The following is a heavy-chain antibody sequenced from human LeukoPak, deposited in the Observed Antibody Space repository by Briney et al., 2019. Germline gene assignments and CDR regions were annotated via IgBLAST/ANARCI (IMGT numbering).Heavy chain of an antibody. D-gene: IGHD6-13*01. Sequence: GGSLRLSCAASGFTFSSYAMHWVRQAPGKGLEWVAVISYDGGNKYYADSVKGRFTISRDNSKNTLYLQMNSLRAEDTAVYYCARVGSSSWSYYFDYWGQGTLVTVSS. CDR1: GFTFSSYA. CDR3: ARVGSSSWSYYFDY. V-gene: IGHV3-30-3*01. CDR2: ISYDGGNK. J-gene: IGHJ4*02.